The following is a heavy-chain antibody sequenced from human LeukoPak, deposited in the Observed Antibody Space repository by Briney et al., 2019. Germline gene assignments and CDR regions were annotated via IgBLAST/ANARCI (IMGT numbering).Heavy chain of an antibody. D-gene: IGHD2-2*01. Sequence: PGGSLRLSCAASGFTFSSYEMPWVRQAPGKGLEWVSPLSCDGSDNYYADSVKGRFTISRDNSKNTLYLRMTSLRAEDTAVYYCARVACKTSCSNGVYLDYWGQGTLVTVSS. J-gene: IGHJ4*02. CDR1: GFTFSSYE. CDR2: LSCDGSDN. V-gene: IGHV3-30*01. CDR3: ARVACKTSCSNGVYLDY.